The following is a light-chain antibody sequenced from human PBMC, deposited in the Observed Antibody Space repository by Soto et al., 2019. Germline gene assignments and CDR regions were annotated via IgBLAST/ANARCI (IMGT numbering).Light chain of an antibody. CDR2: DVS. CDR1: SSDVGGYNY. J-gene: IGLJ1*01. CDR3: SSYTSTSILYV. Sequence: QSALTQPASVSVSPGQSITISCTGTSSDVGGYNYVSWYQQHPGKAPKLMIYDVSNRPSGVSTRFSGSKSGNTASLTISGLQDEDAAYYYCSSYTSTSILYVFGTGTKLTVL. V-gene: IGLV2-14*01.